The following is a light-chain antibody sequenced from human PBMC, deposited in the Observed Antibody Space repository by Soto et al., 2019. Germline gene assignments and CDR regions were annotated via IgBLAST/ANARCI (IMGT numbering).Light chain of an antibody. V-gene: IGLV4-69*01. CDR3: QTWGTGVLV. Sequence: QPVLTQSPSASASLGASVKLTCTLSSGNSRYAIAWHQQQPEKGPRFLMKLNSDGSHNKGDGIPDRFSCSSSGAERYLTISSLQSEDEADYYCQTWGTGVLVFGGGTKVTVL. J-gene: IGLJ2*01. CDR2: LNSDGSH. CDR1: SGNSRYA.